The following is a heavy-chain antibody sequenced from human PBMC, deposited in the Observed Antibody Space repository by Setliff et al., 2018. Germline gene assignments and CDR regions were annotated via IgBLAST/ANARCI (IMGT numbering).Heavy chain of an antibody. D-gene: IGHD3-22*01. CDR2: ISAYNGNT. Sequence: ASVKVSCKASGYTFTSYGISWVRQAPGQGLEGMGWISAYNGNTNYAQKFQGRVTMTRDTSISTAYMELSRLRSDDTAVYYCARDQTPGDVMIVVVSLDRYFDLWGRGTLVTVSS. CDR1: GYTFTSYG. CDR3: ARDQTPGDVMIVVVSLDRYFDL. V-gene: IGHV1-18*01. J-gene: IGHJ2*01.